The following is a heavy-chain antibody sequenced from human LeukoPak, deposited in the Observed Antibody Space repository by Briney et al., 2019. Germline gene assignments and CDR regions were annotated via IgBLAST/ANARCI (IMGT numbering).Heavy chain of an antibody. D-gene: IGHD2-15*01. CDR2: IYKSGSNSENT. V-gene: IGHV4-4*07. CDR3: ARASLSIGGYSSFDY. CDR1: GGSIRRHY. Sequence: PSETLSLTCTVSGGSIRRHYWSWIRQSAGKGLEWMGRIYKSGSNSENTHYNPSLESRVTVAADTSNNQFSLALSSVTAADTAVYYCARASLSIGGYSSFDYWGQGILVTVSS. J-gene: IGHJ4*02.